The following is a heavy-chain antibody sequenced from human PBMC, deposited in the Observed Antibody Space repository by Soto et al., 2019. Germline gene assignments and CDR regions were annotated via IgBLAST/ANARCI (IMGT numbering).Heavy chain of an antibody. Sequence: GGSLRLSCAASGFTFSSYAMSWVRQAPGKGLEWVSAISGSGDSTYLADSVKGRFTISRDNSKNTLYLQMNSLRAEDTAVYYCAKDRVGSSSSLVKDWFDPWGRGTLVTVSS. D-gene: IGHD6-6*01. J-gene: IGHJ5*02. CDR2: ISGSGDST. CDR1: GFTFSSYA. V-gene: IGHV3-23*01. CDR3: AKDRVGSSSSLVKDWFDP.